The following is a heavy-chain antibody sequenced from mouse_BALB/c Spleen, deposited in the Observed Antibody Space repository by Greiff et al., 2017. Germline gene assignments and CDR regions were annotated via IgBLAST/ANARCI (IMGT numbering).Heavy chain of an antibody. V-gene: IGHV7-3*02. D-gene: IGHD2-1*01. J-gene: IGHJ4*01. CDR3: ARDKADGNYLMDY. Sequence: EVKLMESGGGLVQPGGSLRLSCATSGFTFTDYYMSWVRQPPGKALEWLGFIRNKANGYTTEYSASVKGRFTISRDNSQSILYLQMNTLRAEDSATYYCARDKADGNYLMDYWGQGTSVTVSS. CDR1: GFTFTDYY. CDR2: IRNKANGYTT.